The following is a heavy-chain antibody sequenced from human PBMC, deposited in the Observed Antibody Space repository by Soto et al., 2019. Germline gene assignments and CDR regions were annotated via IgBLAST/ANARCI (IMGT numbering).Heavy chain of an antibody. CDR3: AREVTVASYSFDF. V-gene: IGHV1-69*01. Sequence: QVQLVQSGAEVKRPGSSVKVSCKASGGTFNNYALSWVRQAPGQGLEWVGGIIPIFNSANYAQKFQGRVTITADDSTSTAYMELRSLRPDDTAVYYCAREVTVASYSFDFWGQGTLVTVFS. CDR2: IIPIFNSA. CDR1: GGTFNNYA. J-gene: IGHJ4*02. D-gene: IGHD5-12*01.